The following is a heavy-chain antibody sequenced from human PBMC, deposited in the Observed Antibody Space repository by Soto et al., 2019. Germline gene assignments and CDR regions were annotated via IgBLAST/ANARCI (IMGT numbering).Heavy chain of an antibody. CDR1: GFTFSSYA. J-gene: IGHJ4*02. CDR2: ISGSGGST. V-gene: IGHV3-23*01. D-gene: IGHD3-22*01. CDR3: AXDGKSRYITMIVVVNDY. Sequence: GGSLRLSCAASGFTFSSYAMSWVRQAPGKGLEWVSAISGSGGSTYYADSVKGRFTISRDNSKNTLYLQMNSLRAEDTAVYYCAXDGKSRYITMIVVVNDYWGQGTLVTVSS.